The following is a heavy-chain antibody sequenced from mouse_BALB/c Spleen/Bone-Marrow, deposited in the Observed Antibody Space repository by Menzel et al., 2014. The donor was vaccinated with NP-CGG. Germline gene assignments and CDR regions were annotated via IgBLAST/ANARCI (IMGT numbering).Heavy chain of an antibody. J-gene: IGHJ4*01. CDR3: TRRSLLSDYYSMDY. CDR2: INPSNGGT. D-gene: IGHD2-10*01. V-gene: IGHV1S81*02. CDR1: GYTFTSYY. Sequence: QVQLQQSGAELVKPGASVKLSCKASGYTFTSYYLYWVKQRPGQGLEWIGEINPSNGGTNFNERFKSKASLTVDKSSSTAYMQLNSLTFEDSAVYYCTRRSLLSDYYSMDYWGQGTSVTVSS.